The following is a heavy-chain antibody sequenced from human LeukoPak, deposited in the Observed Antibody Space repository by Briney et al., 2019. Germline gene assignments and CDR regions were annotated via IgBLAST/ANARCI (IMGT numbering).Heavy chain of an antibody. V-gene: IGHV7-4-1*01. D-gene: IGHD5-18*01. Sequence: GASVKVSCKASGYTFTSYAMNWVRQAPGQGLEWMGWINTNTGNPTYAQGFTGRFVFSLDTSVSTAYLQIGGLTADDTAVYFCGRDPRLGIRGYTYGYIDYWGQGTLVTVSS. CDR2: INTNTGNP. CDR3: GRDPRLGIRGYTYGYIDY. J-gene: IGHJ4*02. CDR1: GYTFTSYA.